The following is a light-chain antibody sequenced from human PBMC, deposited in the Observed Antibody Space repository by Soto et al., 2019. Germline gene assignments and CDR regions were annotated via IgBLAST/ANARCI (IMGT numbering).Light chain of an antibody. CDR2: AAS. J-gene: IGKJ2*01. CDR3: QQSYSTPRT. V-gene: IGKV1-39*01. CDR1: QSISSY. Sequence: DIQMTQSPSSLSASVGDRVTITCRASQSISSYLNWYQQKPGKAPKLLIYAASSLQSGVPSRFSGSGSGTDFTLTISGLQPEDVATYYCQQSYSTPRTFGQGTKLEIK.